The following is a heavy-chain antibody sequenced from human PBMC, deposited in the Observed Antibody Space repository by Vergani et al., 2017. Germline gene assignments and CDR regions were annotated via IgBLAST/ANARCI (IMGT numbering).Heavy chain of an antibody. CDR2: IWYDGSNK. D-gene: IGHD6-6*01. CDR1: GFTFSSYA. CDR3: ARTPAIAARRTWYYFDY. V-gene: IGHV3-33*01. J-gene: IGHJ4*02. Sequence: QVQLVESGGGVVQPGRSLRLSCAASGFTFSSYAMSWVRQAPGKGLEWVAVIWYDGSNKYYAASVKGRFTISRDNSKNTLYLQMNSLRSEDTAVYYCARTPAIAARRTWYYFDYWGQGTLVTVSS.